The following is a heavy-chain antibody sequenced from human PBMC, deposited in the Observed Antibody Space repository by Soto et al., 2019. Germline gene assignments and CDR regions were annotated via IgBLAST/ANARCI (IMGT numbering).Heavy chain of an antibody. Sequence: QVHLVESGGGVVQPGGSLRLSCAASGFTFSSHSMHWVRQSPGKGLEWLTGISYAGTYQNYADSVKGRVTISRDNSKNALYLQMYSLGPEDSAVYFCAREEFSCGGSGYSIDSWGQGTLVTVSS. J-gene: IGHJ4*02. CDR3: AREEFSCGGSGYSIDS. D-gene: IGHD2-15*01. CDR2: ISYAGTYQ. CDR1: GFTFSSHS. V-gene: IGHV3-30-3*01.